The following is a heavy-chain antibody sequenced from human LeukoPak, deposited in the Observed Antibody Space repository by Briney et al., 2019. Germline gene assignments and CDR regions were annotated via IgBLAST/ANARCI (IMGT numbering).Heavy chain of an antibody. J-gene: IGHJ6*02. D-gene: IGHD3-10*01. CDR1: GFTFSSYA. CDR2: ISGSGGST. Sequence: PWGSLRLSCAASGFTFSSYAMSWVRQAPGKGLEWVSAISGSGGSTYYADSVKGRFTISRDNSKNTLYLQMNSLRAEDTAVYYCAAMVPYYYYGMDVWGQGTTVTVSS. V-gene: IGHV3-23*01. CDR3: AAMVPYYYYGMDV.